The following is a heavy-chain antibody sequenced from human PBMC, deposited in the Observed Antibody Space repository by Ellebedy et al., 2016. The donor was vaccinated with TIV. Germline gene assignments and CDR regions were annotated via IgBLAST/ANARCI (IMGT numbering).Heavy chain of an antibody. J-gene: IGHJ6*02. CDR3: ARGAAVATIRLYYYYGMDV. V-gene: IGHV1-46*01. CDR1: GYTFTSYY. CDR2: INPSDGDT. Sequence: ASVKVSXXASGYTFTSYYLHWVRQAPGQRLEWMGIINPSDGDTRYAQKFQGRVTMTRDTSTSRVYMELSSLRSEDTAVYNCARGAAVATIRLYYYYGMDVWGQGTTVTVSS. D-gene: IGHD5-12*01.